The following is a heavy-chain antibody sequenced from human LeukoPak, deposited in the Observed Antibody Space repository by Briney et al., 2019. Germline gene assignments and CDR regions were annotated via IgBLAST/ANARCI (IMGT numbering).Heavy chain of an antibody. CDR1: GFTFSSYS. Sequence: PGGSLRLSCAASGFTFSSYSMYWVRQAPGKGLEWVSSISSSSSYIYYADSVKGRFTISRDNSNNMVYLQMTSLGLEDTALYFCARPSPPGDGYNPPDYWGQGSLVIVSS. D-gene: IGHD5-24*01. J-gene: IGHJ4*02. CDR3: ARPSPPGDGYNPPDY. V-gene: IGHV3-21*06. CDR2: ISSSSSYI.